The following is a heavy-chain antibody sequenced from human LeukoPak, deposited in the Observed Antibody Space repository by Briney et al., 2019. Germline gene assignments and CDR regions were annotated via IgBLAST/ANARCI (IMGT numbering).Heavy chain of an antibody. CDR3: ARVVPYYYDSSGYYN. J-gene: IGHJ4*02. V-gene: IGHV3-66*01. CDR2: IYSGGST. D-gene: IGHD3-22*01. CDR1: GFTFSSYS. Sequence: GGSLRLSCAASGFTFSSYSMSWVRQAPGKGLEWVSVIYSGGSTYYADSVKGRFTISRDNSKNTLYLQMNSLRAEDTAVYYCARVVPYYYDSSGYYNWGQGTLVTVSS.